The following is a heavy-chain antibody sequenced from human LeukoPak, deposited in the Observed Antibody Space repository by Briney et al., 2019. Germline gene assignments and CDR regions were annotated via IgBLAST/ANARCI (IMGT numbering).Heavy chain of an antibody. CDR2: ILYDGNNK. CDR3: AKDISGRPQIDY. D-gene: IGHD1-26*01. Sequence: PGRSLRLSCAASGFTFSNYGMHWVRQAPGKGLEWVALILYDGNNKYYADSVRGRFTISRDNSKNTPYLQMNSLRAEDTAVYYCAKDISGRPQIDYWGQGIQVTVSS. V-gene: IGHV3-30*18. CDR1: GFTFSNYG. J-gene: IGHJ4*02.